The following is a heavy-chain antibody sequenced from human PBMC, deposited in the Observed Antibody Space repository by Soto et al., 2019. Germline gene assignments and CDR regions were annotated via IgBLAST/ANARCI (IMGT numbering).Heavy chain of an antibody. CDR2: INPGGVST. D-gene: IGHD4-17*01. Sequence: QVQLVQSGAEVKKPGASVEVSCKASGYTFTTYYIHWVRHAPGQGLEWLGVINPGGVSTKYAQKFQDRVTMTSDTSTSTVYMDLSSLRSEYTAVYFCARGGNGDNVGYCYFDLWGRGTLVTVSP. CDR3: ARGGNGDNVGYCYFDL. CDR1: GYTFTTYY. V-gene: IGHV1-46*01. J-gene: IGHJ2*01.